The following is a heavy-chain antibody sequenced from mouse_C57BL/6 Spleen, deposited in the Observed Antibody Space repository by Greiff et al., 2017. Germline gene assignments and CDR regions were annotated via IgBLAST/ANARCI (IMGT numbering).Heavy chain of an antibody. CDR1: GYTFTSYW. D-gene: IGHD2-4*01. V-gene: IGHV1-69*01. J-gene: IGHJ4*01. CDR2: IDPSDSYT. Sequence: QVQLQQPGAELVMPGASVKLSCKASGYTFTSYWMHWVKQRPGQGLEWIGEIDPSDSYTNYNQKFKGKSTLTVDKSSSTAYMQLSSLTSEDSAVYYCARTYYDYDPYAMDYWGQGTSVTVSS. CDR3: ARTYYDYDPYAMDY.